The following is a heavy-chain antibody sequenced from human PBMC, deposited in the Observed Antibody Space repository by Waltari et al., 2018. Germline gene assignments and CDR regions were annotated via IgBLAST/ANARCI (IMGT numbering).Heavy chain of an antibody. CDR3: AKDGTKYYYDSSGYYPYWYFDL. D-gene: IGHD3-22*01. Sequence: QVQFQQWGATLLKPSETLSLTCTVYGSSFNDYFWVWIRQAPGTGLEWVAVIWYDGSNKYYADSVKGRFTISRDNSKNTLYLQMNSLRAEDTSVYYCAKDGTKYYYDSSGYYPYWYFDLWGRGTLVTVSS. J-gene: IGHJ2*01. CDR2: IWYDGSNK. V-gene: IGHV3-33*06. CDR1: GSSFNDYF.